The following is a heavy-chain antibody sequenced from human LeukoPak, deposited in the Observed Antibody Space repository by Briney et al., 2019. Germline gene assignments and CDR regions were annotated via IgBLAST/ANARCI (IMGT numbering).Heavy chain of an antibody. CDR2: IYSGGST. D-gene: IGHD6-19*01. Sequence: AGGSLLLSCAASGFLVKVNNMSWVRQAPGKGLEWISVIYSGGSTYYADSVKGRFTISRDDSKNTLYLQMNSLRAEDTAIYYCARAQWRTYSYYYMDVWGKGTTVSVSS. J-gene: IGHJ6*03. CDR1: GFLVKVNN. CDR3: ARAQWRTYSYYYMDV. V-gene: IGHV3-53*01.